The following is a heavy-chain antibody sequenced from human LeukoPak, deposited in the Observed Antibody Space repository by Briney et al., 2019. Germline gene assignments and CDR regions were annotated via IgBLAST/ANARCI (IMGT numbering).Heavy chain of an antibody. D-gene: IGHD2-21*02. Sequence: SVKVSCKASGGTFSSYAISWVRQAPGQGLEWVGRIIPIYNPVDYTQRFQGRVTITADESTNTVYLELSSLRYDDTAVYYCAREPLGCGGDCHFDYWGQGTLVTVSS. CDR1: GGTFSSYA. V-gene: IGHV1-69*13. CDR2: IIPIYNPV. J-gene: IGHJ4*02. CDR3: AREPLGCGGDCHFDY.